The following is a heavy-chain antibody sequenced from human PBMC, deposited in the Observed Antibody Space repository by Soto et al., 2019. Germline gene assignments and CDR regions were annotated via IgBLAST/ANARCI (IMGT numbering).Heavy chain of an antibody. CDR1: GFSFSSYS. V-gene: IGHV3-23*01. CDR3: AKSWGDKWQQSAFDI. J-gene: IGHJ3*02. Sequence: EVQLLESGGDLIQPGGSLRLSCAASGFSFSSYSMSWVRQVPGKGLEWVSGMSATGGSTYYADSVKGRFTTSRDNSRKTLYLQMNSLRADDTAVYYCAKSWGDKWQQSAFDIWGLGTMVTVSA. D-gene: IGHD3-16*01. CDR2: MSATGGST.